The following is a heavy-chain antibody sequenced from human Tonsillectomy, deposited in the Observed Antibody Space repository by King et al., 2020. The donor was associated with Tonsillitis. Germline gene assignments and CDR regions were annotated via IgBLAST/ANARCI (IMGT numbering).Heavy chain of an antibody. CDR3: AKRGSIVAHSGADY. CDR2: ISGSGGST. D-gene: IGHD2/OR15-2a*01. V-gene: IGHV3-23*04. CDR1: GFTFSSYA. J-gene: IGHJ4*02. Sequence: VQLVESGGGLVQPGGSLRLSCAASGFTFSSYAVSWVRQAPGKGLERVSTISGSGGSTFYADSVKGRFTISRDNSKNTLYRQMNSLRTEDKAIYYCAKRGSIVAHSGADYWGQGTLVTVSS.